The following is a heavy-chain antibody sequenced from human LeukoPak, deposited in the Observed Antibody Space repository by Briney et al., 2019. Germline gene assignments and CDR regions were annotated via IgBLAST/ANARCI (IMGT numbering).Heavy chain of an antibody. Sequence: ASVTVTFSCSGYTFTISYLDWVWHPHAQGLEWMGIINISGGGTSYEHEFQGRVIITIDRSTSKVSMYLNILRPADTAVYYCARDLYDFSSSYYYYYMDVWGKGTTVSVSS. D-gene: IGHD3-3*01. CDR2: INISGGGT. V-gene: IGHV1-46*01. CDR1: GYTFTISY. CDR3: ARDLYDFSSSYYYYYMDV. J-gene: IGHJ6*03.